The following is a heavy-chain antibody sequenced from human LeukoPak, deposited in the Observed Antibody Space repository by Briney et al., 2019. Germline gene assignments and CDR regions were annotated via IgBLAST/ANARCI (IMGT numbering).Heavy chain of an antibody. CDR2: ISGSGGST. V-gene: IGHV3-23*01. D-gene: IGHD3-22*01. Sequence: GGSLRLSCAASGFTFSSYAMSWVRQAPGKGLEWVSAISGSGGSTYYADSVKGRFTISRDNSKNTLYLQMNSLRAEDTAVYYCARDQRNYYDSSPIGYWGQGTLVTVSS. CDR1: GFTFSSYA. CDR3: ARDQRNYYDSSPIGY. J-gene: IGHJ4*02.